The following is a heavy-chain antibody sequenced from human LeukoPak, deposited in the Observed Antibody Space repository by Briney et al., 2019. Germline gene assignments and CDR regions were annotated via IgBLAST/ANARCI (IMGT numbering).Heavy chain of an antibody. CDR3: ARDYYDSRGEAFDI. J-gene: IGHJ3*02. Sequence: SETLSLTCTVSGDSIGSHYWSWIRQPPGKGLEWIGYIFYVGSTNYNPSLKGRVTISVDTSKNQFSLKLNSVTAADTAVYYCARDYYDSRGEAFDIWGQGTMVTVSS. CDR1: GDSIGSHY. D-gene: IGHD3-22*01. CDR2: IFYVGST. V-gene: IGHV4-59*11.